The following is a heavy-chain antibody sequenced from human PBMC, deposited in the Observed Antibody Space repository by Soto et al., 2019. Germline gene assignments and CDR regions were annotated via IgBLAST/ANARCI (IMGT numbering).Heavy chain of an antibody. CDR1: GFTFSSYS. CDR2: INSVGSYI. J-gene: IGHJ6*02. V-gene: IGHV3-21*01. D-gene: IGHD6-13*01. Sequence: EVQLVESGGGLVKPGGSLRLSCAASGFTFSSYSMNWVRQAPGKGLEWVSSINSVGSYINYADSVKGRFTISRDSAKNSLYLQMNSLRAEDTAVYYCARTVNVAAAVTEGMDVWGQGTTVTVSS. CDR3: ARTVNVAAAVTEGMDV.